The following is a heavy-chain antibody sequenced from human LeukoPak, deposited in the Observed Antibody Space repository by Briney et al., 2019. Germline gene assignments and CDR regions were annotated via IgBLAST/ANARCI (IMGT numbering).Heavy chain of an antibody. CDR1: GFIYRLYC. CDR2: QKQGGSEK. CDR3: ARGRGRAVAGRYYFDY. D-gene: IGHD6-19*01. J-gene: IGHJ4*02. Sequence: QPGGSLRLSCDVSGFIYRLYCLRWARDARGRGWVGVVNQKQGGSEKYYVDSVKGGFTITRDNAKNALYLQMNSRRAEDTAVYYWARGRGRAVAGRYYFDYWGQGTLVTVSS. V-gene: IGHV3-7*01.